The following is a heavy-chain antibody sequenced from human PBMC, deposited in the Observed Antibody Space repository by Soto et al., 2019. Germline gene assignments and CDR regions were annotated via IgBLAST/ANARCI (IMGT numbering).Heavy chain of an antibody. J-gene: IGHJ6*02. Sequence: PSETLSLTCAVYGGSFSGYYWSWIRQPPGKGLDWIGEVNHSGSTNYNPSLKSRVTISVDTSKNQFSLKLSSVTAADTAVYYCARDCSGGSCYSGGKYYYYGMDVWGQGTTLTVSS. CDR1: GGSFSGYY. V-gene: IGHV4-34*01. D-gene: IGHD2-15*01. CDR3: ARDCSGGSCYSGGKYYYYGMDV. CDR2: VNHSGST.